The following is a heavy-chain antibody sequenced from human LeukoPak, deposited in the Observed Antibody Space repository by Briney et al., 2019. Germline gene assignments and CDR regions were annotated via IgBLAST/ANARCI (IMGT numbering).Heavy chain of an antibody. Sequence: NPGGSLRLSCAASGFTFSSYSMNWVRQAPGKGLGWVSSISSSSSYIYYADSVKGRFTISRDNAKNSLYLQMNSLRAEDTAVYYCARGVGGIVVVITTGLDYWGQGTLVTVSS. V-gene: IGHV3-21*01. CDR1: GFTFSSYS. CDR3: ARGVGGIVVVITTGLDY. CDR2: ISSSSSYI. D-gene: IGHD3-22*01. J-gene: IGHJ4*02.